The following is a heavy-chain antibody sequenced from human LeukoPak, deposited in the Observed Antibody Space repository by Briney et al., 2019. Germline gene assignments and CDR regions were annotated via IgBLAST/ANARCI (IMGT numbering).Heavy chain of an antibody. V-gene: IGHV1-18*01. CDR3: ARAVITMVRGVMWGGWFDP. CDR2: ISAYNGNT. J-gene: IGHJ5*02. Sequence: ASVKVSCKASGYTFTSYGISWVRQAPGQGLEWMGWISAYNGNTNYAQKLQGRVTMTTDTFTSTAYMELRSLRSDDTAVYYCARAVITMVRGVMWGGWFDPWGQGTLVTVSS. CDR1: GYTFTSYG. D-gene: IGHD3-10*01.